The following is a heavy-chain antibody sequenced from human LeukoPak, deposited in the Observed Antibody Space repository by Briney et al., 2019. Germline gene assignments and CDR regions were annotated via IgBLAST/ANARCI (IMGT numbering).Heavy chain of an antibody. J-gene: IGHJ3*02. CDR3: AKDYYYDSSGYFMFANYAAFDI. D-gene: IGHD3-22*01. V-gene: IGHV3-23*01. Sequence: GGSLRLSCAASGFTFSSYWMNWVRHAPGKGLEWVSAISGSGGSTYYADSVKGRFTISRDNSKNTLYLQMNSLRAEDTAVYYCAKDYYYDSSGYFMFANYAAFDIWGQGTMVTVSS. CDR2: ISGSGGST. CDR1: GFTFSSYW.